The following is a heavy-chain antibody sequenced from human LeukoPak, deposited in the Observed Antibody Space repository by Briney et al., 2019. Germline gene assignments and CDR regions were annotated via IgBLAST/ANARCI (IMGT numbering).Heavy chain of an antibody. J-gene: IGHJ4*02. Sequence: PGGSLRLSCAASGFILNIYTMNGVRQAPGKGLEWLSFINTKSKSIYYADSVKGRFTISRDNAKNSLYLQMNSLRAEYTALYYCVRDQNWAFDYWGQGTLVTVPS. CDR1: GFILNIYT. V-gene: IGHV3-48*01. CDR3: VRDQNWAFDY. CDR2: INTKSKSI. D-gene: IGHD7-27*01.